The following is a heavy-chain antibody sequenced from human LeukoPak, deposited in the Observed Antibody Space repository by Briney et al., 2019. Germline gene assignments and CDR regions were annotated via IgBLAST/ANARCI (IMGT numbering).Heavy chain of an antibody. CDR3: AFSLDCSSTSCPFDY. CDR2: IIPILGTA. D-gene: IGHD2-2*01. CDR1: GGTFSSYA. J-gene: IGHJ4*02. Sequence: SVKVSCKASGGTFSSYAISWVRQAPEQGLEWMGGIIPILGTANYAQKFQGRVTITADESTSTAYMELSSLRSEDTAVYYCAFSLDCSSTSCPFDYWGQGTLVTVSS. V-gene: IGHV1-69*01.